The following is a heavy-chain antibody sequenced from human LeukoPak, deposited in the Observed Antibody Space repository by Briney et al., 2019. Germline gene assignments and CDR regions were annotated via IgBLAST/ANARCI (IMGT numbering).Heavy chain of an antibody. V-gene: IGHV4-30-2*01. D-gene: IGHD3-22*01. CDR1: GGSISSGGYY. CDR2: IYHSGST. CDR3: ARDRRRGYYDSSGTDDAFDI. Sequence: SQTLSLTCTVSGGSISSGGYYWSWIRQPPGKGLEWIGYIYHSGSTYYNPSLKSRVTISVDRSKNQFSLKLSSVTAADTAVYYCARDRRRGYYDSSGTDDAFDIWAKGQWSPSLQ. J-gene: IGHJ3*02.